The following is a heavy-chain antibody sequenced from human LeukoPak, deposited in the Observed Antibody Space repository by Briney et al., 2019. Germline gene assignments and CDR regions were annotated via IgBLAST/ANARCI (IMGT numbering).Heavy chain of an antibody. J-gene: IGHJ4*02. V-gene: IGHV3-30*04. CDR1: GFTSSSYA. D-gene: IGHD3-10*01. CDR3: ARAMVRGVIRTLFDY. Sequence: GGSLRLSCAASGFTSSSYAMHWVRQAPGKGLEWVAVISYDGSNKYYADSVKGRFTISRDNSKNTLYLQMNSLRAEDTAVYYCARAMVRGVIRTLFDYWGQGTLVTVSS. CDR2: ISYDGSNK.